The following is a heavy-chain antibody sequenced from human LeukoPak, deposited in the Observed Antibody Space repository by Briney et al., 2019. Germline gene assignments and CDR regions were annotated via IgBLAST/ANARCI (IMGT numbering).Heavy chain of an antibody. Sequence: ASVKVSCKASGYTFTGYYMHWVRQAPGQGLEWMGWINPASGGTKYPQKFQGRVIMTRDTSITTAYMELNSLRSDDTAVYYCTKTDSGSLDYWGQGTLVTVSS. D-gene: IGHD1-26*01. CDR2: INPASGGT. CDR1: GYTFTGYY. V-gene: IGHV1-2*02. CDR3: TKTDSGSLDY. J-gene: IGHJ4*02.